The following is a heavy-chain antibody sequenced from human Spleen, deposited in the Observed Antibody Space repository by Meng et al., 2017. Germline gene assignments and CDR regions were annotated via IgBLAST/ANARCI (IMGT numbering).Heavy chain of an antibody. CDR2: ISYDGSNK. Sequence: GESLKISCAVSGFTFSSFAMHWVRQAPGKGLEWVAVISYDGSNKYYADSVKGRFTITRDNSNNKLYVQMNNLRAEDTAVYYCARGQGWSYYAMDVWGQGTTVTVSS. CDR1: GFTFSSFA. D-gene: IGHD2-15*01. J-gene: IGHJ6*02. CDR3: ARGQGWSYYAMDV. V-gene: IGHV3-30*01.